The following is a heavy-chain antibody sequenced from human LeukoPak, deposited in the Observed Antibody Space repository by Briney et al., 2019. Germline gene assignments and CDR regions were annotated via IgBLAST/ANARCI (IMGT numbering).Heavy chain of an antibody. CDR3: ARDGNQGYYDSSGYYFDY. CDR2: IYYSGST. D-gene: IGHD3-22*01. CDR1: GGSISSSSYY. J-gene: IGHJ4*02. Sequence: SETLSLTCTVSGGSISSSSYYWGWIRQPPGKGLEWIGSIYYSGSTYYNPSLKSRVTISVDTSKNQFSLKPSSVTAADTAVYYCARDGNQGYYDSSGYYFDYWGQGTLVTVSS. V-gene: IGHV4-39*07.